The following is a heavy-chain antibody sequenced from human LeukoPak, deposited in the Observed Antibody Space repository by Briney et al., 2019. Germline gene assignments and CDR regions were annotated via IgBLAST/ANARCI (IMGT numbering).Heavy chain of an antibody. CDR2: INPSGGST. J-gene: IGHJ4*02. Sequence: ASVKVSCMASGYTFTSYYMHWVRQAPGQGLEWMGIINPSGGSTSYAQKFQGRVTMTRDTSTSTVYMELSSLRSEDAAVYYCASPGEKDYYFDYWGQGTLVTVSS. V-gene: IGHV1-46*01. D-gene: IGHD3-16*01. CDR3: ASPGEKDYYFDY. CDR1: GYTFTSYY.